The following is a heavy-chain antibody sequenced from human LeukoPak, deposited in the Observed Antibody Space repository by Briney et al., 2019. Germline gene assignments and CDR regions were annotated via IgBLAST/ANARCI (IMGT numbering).Heavy chain of an antibody. V-gene: IGHV1-24*01. J-gene: IGHJ4*02. CDR2: FDPEDGET. D-gene: IGHD2-8*02. Sequence: ASVKVSCKVSGYTLTELPMHWVRQAPGKGLEWMGGFDPEDGETIYAQKFQGRVTMTRDTSTSTVYMELSSLRSEDTAVYYCARGSLLVLFDYWGQGTLVTVSS. CDR1: GYTLTELP. CDR3: ARGSLLVLFDY.